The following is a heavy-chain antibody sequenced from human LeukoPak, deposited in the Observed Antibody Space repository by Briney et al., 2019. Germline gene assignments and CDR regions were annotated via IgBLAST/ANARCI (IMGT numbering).Heavy chain of an antibody. J-gene: IGHJ3*02. Sequence: SVKVSCKASGGTFSSYAISWVRQAPGQGLEWMGGIIPIFGTANYAQKFQGRVTITADESTSTAYMELSSLRSEDTTVYYCAGGYCSGGSCYSYDAFDIWGQGTMVTVSS. CDR2: IIPIFGTA. V-gene: IGHV1-69*01. CDR3: AGGYCSGGSCYSYDAFDI. D-gene: IGHD2-15*01. CDR1: GGTFSSYA.